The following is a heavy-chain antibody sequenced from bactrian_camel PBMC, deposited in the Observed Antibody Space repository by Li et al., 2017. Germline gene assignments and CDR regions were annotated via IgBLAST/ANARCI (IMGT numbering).Heavy chain of an antibody. CDR3: ATDRYGGSWFDSGGNY. D-gene: IGHD6*01. V-gene: IGHV3-2*01. CDR2: IYSDGGNA. CDR1: GFTFSSYG. Sequence: VESGGGLVQPGGSLRLSRAASGFTFSSYGMSWVRQAPGKGLEWVSSIYSDGGNAGYADSVKGRFTISRDNAKNTLYLQMNSLKTEDTALYFGATDRYGGSWFDSGGNYWGQGTQVTVS. J-gene: IGHJ4*01.